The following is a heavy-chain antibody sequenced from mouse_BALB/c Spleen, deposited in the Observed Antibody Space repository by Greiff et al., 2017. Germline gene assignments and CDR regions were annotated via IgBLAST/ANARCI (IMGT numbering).Heavy chain of an antibody. CDR3: AKQTYYGNYPLFDY. D-gene: IGHD2-10*01. V-gene: IGHV2-6-5*01. CDR1: GFSLTDYG. Sequence: VKLQQSGPGLVAPSQSLSITCTVSGFSLTDYGVSWIRQPPGKGLEWLGVIWGGGSTYYNSALKSRLSISKDNSKSQVFLKMNSLQTDDTAMYYCAKQTYYGNYPLFDYWGQGTTLTVSS. J-gene: IGHJ2*01. CDR2: IWGGGST.